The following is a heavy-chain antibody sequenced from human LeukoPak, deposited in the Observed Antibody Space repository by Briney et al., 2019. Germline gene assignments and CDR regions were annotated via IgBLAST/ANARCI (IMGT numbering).Heavy chain of an antibody. CDR1: GGSISSSNW. CDR2: IYHSGST. CDR3: ASLPYDFWSGYVSWFDP. D-gene: IGHD3-3*01. V-gene: IGHV4-4*02. J-gene: IGHJ5*02. Sequence: PSETLSLTCAVSGGSISSSNWWSWVRQPPGKGLEWIGEIYHSGSTNYNPSLKSRVTISVDTSKNQFSLKLSSVTAADTAVYYCASLPYDFWSGYVSWFDPWGQGTLVTVSS.